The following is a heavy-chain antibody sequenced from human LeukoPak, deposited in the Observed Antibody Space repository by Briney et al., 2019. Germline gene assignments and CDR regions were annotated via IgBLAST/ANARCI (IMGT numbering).Heavy chain of an antibody. CDR3: AKERESSGWYEGGFDY. J-gene: IGHJ4*02. CDR1: GFTFGSYA. CDR2: ISGSGGST. V-gene: IGHV3-23*01. Sequence: GGSLRLSXAASGFTFGSYAMSWVRQAPGKGLEWVSAISGSGGSTYYADSVKGRFTISRDNSKNTLYLQMDSLRAEDTAVYYCAKERESSGWYEGGFDYWGQGTLVTVSS. D-gene: IGHD6-19*01.